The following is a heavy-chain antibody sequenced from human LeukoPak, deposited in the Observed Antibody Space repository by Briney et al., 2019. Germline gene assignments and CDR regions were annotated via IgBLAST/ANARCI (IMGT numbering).Heavy chain of an antibody. Sequence: ASVTVSCKASGYTFTSYAMHWVRQAPGQRLEWMGWINAGNGNTKYSQKFQGRVTITRDTSASTAYMELSSLRSEDTAVYYCARDQRPLLWFGESGSFDPWGQGTLVTVSS. CDR1: GYTFTSYA. CDR3: ARDQRPLLWFGESGSFDP. D-gene: IGHD3-10*01. J-gene: IGHJ5*02. V-gene: IGHV1-3*01. CDR2: INAGNGNT.